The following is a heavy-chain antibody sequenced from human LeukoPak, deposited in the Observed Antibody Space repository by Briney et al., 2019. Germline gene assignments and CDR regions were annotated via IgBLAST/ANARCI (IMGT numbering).Heavy chain of an antibody. Sequence: GGSLRLSCAASGFIVSNNYMSWVRQAPGKGLEWVSLIYSDGSTYYADSVKGRFTISRDNSKNTLYLQMNSRRAEDTALYYCAREPYGPGDVWGQGTTVTVSS. CDR1: GFIVSNNY. D-gene: IGHD3-10*01. J-gene: IGHJ6*02. V-gene: IGHV3-66*01. CDR2: IYSDGST. CDR3: AREPYGPGDV.